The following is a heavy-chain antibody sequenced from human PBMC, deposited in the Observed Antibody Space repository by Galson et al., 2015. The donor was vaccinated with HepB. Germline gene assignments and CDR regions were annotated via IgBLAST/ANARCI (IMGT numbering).Heavy chain of an antibody. CDR1: GGSISSDPYY. CDR2: IYTNGRT. V-gene: IGHV4-61*02. CDR3: ARINYYYFYMDV. J-gene: IGHJ6*03. Sequence: TLSLTCTVSGGSISSDPYYWGWIRQPAGTGLEWIGRIYTNGRTTYNPSLKSRVTMSVGTSNNQFSLRLNSVTAADTAVYYCARINYYYFYMDVWGKGTTVTVSS.